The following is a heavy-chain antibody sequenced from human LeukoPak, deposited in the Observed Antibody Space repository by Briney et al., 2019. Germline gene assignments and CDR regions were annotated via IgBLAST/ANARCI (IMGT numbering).Heavy chain of an antibody. J-gene: IGHJ1*01. D-gene: IGHD2-2*02. CDR3: ALKLGGYQLLYSPAEYFQH. Sequence: ISCRAAGYSFFSYWIGSWLRMPAENLQGRGVIYTGDSDTRYSPSFQGQVTISADKSINTAYLQWSTLKASDTAMYYCALKLGGYQLLYSPAEYFQHWGQGTLVTVSS. CDR1: GYSFFSYW. CDR2: IYTGDSDT. V-gene: IGHV5-51*01.